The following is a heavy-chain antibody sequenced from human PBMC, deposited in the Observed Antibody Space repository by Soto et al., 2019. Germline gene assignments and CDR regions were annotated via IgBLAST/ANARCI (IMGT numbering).Heavy chain of an antibody. Sequence: ASVKVSCKASGGTFSSYTISWVRQAPGQGLEWMGRIIPILGIANYAQKFQGRVTITADKSTSTAYMGLSSLRSEDTAVYYCAREELGLTGTIYYYYGMDVWGQGTTVTVSS. V-gene: IGHV1-69*04. CDR3: AREELGLTGTIYYYYGMDV. D-gene: IGHD1-20*01. CDR2: IIPILGIA. CDR1: GGTFSSYT. J-gene: IGHJ6*02.